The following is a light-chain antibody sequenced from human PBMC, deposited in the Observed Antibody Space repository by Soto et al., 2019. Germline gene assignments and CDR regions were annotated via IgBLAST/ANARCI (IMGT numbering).Light chain of an antibody. CDR3: QQYNNWPRT. V-gene: IGKV3-15*01. Sequence: EIVMTRSPATLTTSPGERATVSCRASQSVSSNLAWYQQKPGQVPRLLIYYASTRATGIPARFSGSGSGTEFTLTISSLESEDFAVYYCQQYNNWPRTFGQGTKV. CDR1: QSVSSN. J-gene: IGKJ1*01. CDR2: YAS.